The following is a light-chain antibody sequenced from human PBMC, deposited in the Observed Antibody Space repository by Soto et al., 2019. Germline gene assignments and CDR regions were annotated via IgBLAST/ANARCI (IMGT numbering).Light chain of an antibody. CDR2: EVN. CDR1: SSDIGGYNF. Sequence: QSALTQPASVSGSPGQSITISCTGTSSDIGGYNFVSWYQHHPGKAPKLMIYEVNNRPSGVSSRFSGSKSGNTASLTISGLQTEDEADYYCCSLTTSHTYVFGSGTKVTVL. J-gene: IGLJ1*01. CDR3: CSLTTSHTYV. V-gene: IGLV2-14*01.